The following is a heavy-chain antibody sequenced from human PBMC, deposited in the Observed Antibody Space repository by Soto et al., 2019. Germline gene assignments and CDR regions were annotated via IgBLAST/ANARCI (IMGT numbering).Heavy chain of an antibody. CDR3: AKSNVYDILTGYTDY. CDR2: ISGSGGST. D-gene: IGHD3-9*01. CDR1: GFTFSSYA. Sequence: GGSLRLSCAASGFTFSSYAMSWVRQAPGKGLEWVSAISGSGGSTYYADSVKGRFTISRDNSKNTLYLQMNSLRAEDTAVYYCAKSNVYDILTGYTDYWGQGTLVTVSS. V-gene: IGHV3-23*01. J-gene: IGHJ4*02.